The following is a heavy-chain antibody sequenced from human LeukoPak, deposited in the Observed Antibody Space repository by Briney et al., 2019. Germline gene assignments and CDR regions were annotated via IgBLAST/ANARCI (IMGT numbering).Heavy chain of an antibody. CDR1: GFTFSSYG. J-gene: IGHJ4*02. Sequence: GGSLRLSCAGSGFTFSSYGMSWVRQAPGKGLEWVSAISGSGDRLYYADSMKGRFTISRDNSMNTLYLQVNCLRAEDTAVYYCAKDQLGAMLYFDYWGQGTLVTVSS. V-gene: IGHV3-23*01. D-gene: IGHD3-16*01. CDR3: AKDQLGAMLYFDY. CDR2: ISGSGDRL.